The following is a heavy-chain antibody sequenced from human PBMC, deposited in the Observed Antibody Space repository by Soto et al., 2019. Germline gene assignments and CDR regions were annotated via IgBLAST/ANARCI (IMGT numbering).Heavy chain of an antibody. Sequence: EVQLVESGGGLVQPGGSLRLSCAASGFTLTNYWMNWVRQAPGKGLEWVANIKQDGSEKYYADSVKGRFTISRDNSKNTLYLQMNSLRAEDTAVYYCAKEDPTVTLDYWGQGTLVTVSS. CDR2: IKQDGSEK. J-gene: IGHJ4*02. D-gene: IGHD4-17*01. CDR3: AKEDPTVTLDY. CDR1: GFTLTNYW. V-gene: IGHV3-7*01.